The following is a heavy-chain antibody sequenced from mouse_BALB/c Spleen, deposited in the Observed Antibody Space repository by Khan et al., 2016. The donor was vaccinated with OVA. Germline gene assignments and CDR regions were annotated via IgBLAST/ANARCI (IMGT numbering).Heavy chain of an antibody. CDR1: GFTFSSYG. V-gene: IGHV5-6*01. D-gene: IGHD2-4*01. CDR3: ARHETTMILFAY. CDR2: ISSGGSHT. Sequence: EVELVESGGDLVKPGGSLKLSCAASGFTFSSYGMSWVRQTPDKRLEWVATISSGGSHTYYPDSVKGRFTISRDNAKNTLYLQRSSLKSEDTAMYYCARHETTMILFAYWGQGTLVTVSA. J-gene: IGHJ3*01.